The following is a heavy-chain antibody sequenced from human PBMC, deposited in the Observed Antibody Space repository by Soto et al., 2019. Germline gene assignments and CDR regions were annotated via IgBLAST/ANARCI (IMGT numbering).Heavy chain of an antibody. CDR2: SSALNGYT. D-gene: IGHD6-19*01. CDR3: ASATSIAVGLRN. V-gene: IGHV1-18*01. Sequence: GASVRVSCKATGLIFTYHGFTWVRQAPGQGLEWMGWSSALNGYTNYAQNFQGRLTITTDSSTSTAYMELRSLRSNDTAVDYCASATSIAVGLRNWGQGTLVTVSS. CDR1: GLIFTYHG. J-gene: IGHJ4*02.